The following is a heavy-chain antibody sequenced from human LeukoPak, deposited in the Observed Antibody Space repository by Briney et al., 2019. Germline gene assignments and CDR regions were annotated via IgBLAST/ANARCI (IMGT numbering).Heavy chain of an antibody. V-gene: IGHV3-30-3*01. CDR3: ARGAAGSSWYKGYIDY. CDR2: MSYDGSNK. CDR1: GFTFSSYA. J-gene: IGHJ4*02. D-gene: IGHD6-13*01. Sequence: GGSLRLSCAASGFTFSSYAMHWVRQAPGKGLEWVAVMSYDGSNKYYADSVKGRFTISRDNSKNTLYLQMNSLRAEDTAVYYCARGAAGSSWYKGYIDYWGQGTLVTVSS.